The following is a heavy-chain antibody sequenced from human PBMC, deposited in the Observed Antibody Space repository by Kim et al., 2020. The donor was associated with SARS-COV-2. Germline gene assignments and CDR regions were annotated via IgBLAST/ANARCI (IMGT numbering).Heavy chain of an antibody. CDR3: AKDESGYSSSWAPVYNWFDP. V-gene: IGHV3-23*01. CDR2: ISGSGGST. CDR1: GFTFSSYA. J-gene: IGHJ5*02. D-gene: IGHD6-13*01. Sequence: GGSLRLSCAASGFTFSSYAMSWVRQAPGKGLEWVSAISGSGGSTYYADSVKGRFTISRDNSKNTLYLQMNSLRAEDTAVYYCAKDESGYSSSWAPVYNWFDPWGQGTLVTVSS.